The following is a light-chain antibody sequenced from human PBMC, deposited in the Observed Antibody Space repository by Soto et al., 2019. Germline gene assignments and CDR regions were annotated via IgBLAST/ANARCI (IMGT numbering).Light chain of an antibody. J-gene: IGKJ1*01. CDR1: QSVSGSY. V-gene: IGKV3-20*01. Sequence: EIMLTQTPYTRLLSPGDTAILSRRVSQSVSGSYLAWYQQKPGQAPRLLIYDASSRATGIPDRFSGSGSGTDFTLTISRLEPEDFAVYYCQQYASSPRTFGQGSIVDIK. CDR2: DAS. CDR3: QQYASSPRT.